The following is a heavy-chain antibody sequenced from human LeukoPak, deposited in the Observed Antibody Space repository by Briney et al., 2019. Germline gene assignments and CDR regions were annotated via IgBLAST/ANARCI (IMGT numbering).Heavy chain of an antibody. CDR2: INHSGST. J-gene: IGHJ3*02. CDR3: ARSSSSGWYGSFDI. V-gene: IGHV4-34*01. Sequence: KPSETLSLTCAVYGGSFSGDYWSWIRQPPGKGLEWIGEINHSGSTNYNPSLKSRVTISVDTSKNQFSLKPSSVTAAGTAVYFRARSSSSGWYGSFDIWGQGTMVTVSS. CDR1: GGSFSGDY. D-gene: IGHD6-13*01.